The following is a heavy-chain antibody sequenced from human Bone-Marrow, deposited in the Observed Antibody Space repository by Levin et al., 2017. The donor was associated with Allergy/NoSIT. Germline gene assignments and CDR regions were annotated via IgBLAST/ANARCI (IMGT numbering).Heavy chain of an antibody. CDR2: IGESGSTT. V-gene: IGHV3-23*01. J-gene: IGHJ4*02. Sequence: GESLKISCAASGFTFSSYAMSWVRQAPGKGLEWVSTIGESGSTTYYVVSVKGRFTISRDNSKNTLFLQMNSLRADDTAIYYCARYGHSGYGDFDYWGQGTLVTVSS. CDR1: GFTFSSYA. D-gene: IGHD5-12*01. CDR3: ARYGHSGYGDFDY.